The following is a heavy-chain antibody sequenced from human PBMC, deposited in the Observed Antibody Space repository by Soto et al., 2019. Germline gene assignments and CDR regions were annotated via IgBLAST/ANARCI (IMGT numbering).Heavy chain of an antibody. D-gene: IGHD3-22*01. Sequence: PSETLSLTCTVSGGSLSSGDYYWSWIRQPPGKGLEWIGYIYYSGSTYYNPSLKSRVTISVDTSKNQFSLKLSSVTAADTAVYYCARARPLAYYDSSGYYLAEAFDIWGQGTMVTVSS. J-gene: IGHJ3*02. CDR2: IYYSGST. CDR3: ARARPLAYYDSSGYYLAEAFDI. V-gene: IGHV4-30-4*01. CDR1: GGSLSSGDYY.